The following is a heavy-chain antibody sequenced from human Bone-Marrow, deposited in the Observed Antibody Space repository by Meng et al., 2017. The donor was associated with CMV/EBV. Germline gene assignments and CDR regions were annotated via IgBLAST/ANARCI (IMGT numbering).Heavy chain of an antibody. J-gene: IGHJ4*02. Sequence: GSLRLSCTVSTYSISSGYYWGWIRQPPGKGLEWLGTTYHSGISFFNPSLKSRLTMSVDTSKNQFSLRLSSVTAADTAMYYWVLSKGTALISNWGQGTPVAVSS. CDR2: TYHSGIS. D-gene: IGHD2-8*01. CDR3: VLSKGTALISN. V-gene: IGHV4-38-2*02. CDR1: TYSISSGYY.